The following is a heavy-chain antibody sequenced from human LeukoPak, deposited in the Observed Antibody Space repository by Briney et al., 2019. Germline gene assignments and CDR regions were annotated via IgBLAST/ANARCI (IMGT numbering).Heavy chain of an antibody. D-gene: IGHD4-23*01. CDR1: GGSFSGYY. Sequence: SETLSLTCAVYGGSFSGYYWSWIRQPPGKGLEWIGEINHSGSTNYNPSLKSRVTISVDTSKNQFSLKLSSVTAEDTAVYYCARARYGGNPPEDYWGQGTLVTVSS. CDR2: INHSGST. J-gene: IGHJ4*02. V-gene: IGHV4-34*01. CDR3: ARARYGGNPPEDY.